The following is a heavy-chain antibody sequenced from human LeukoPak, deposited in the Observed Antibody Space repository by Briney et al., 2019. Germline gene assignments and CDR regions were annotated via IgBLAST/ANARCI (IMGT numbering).Heavy chain of an antibody. V-gene: IGHV3-21*01. CDR1: GFTFSSYS. CDR2: ISSSSSYI. CDR3: ARVRYCSGGSCRDAFDI. Sequence: TGGSLRLSCAASGFTFSSYSMNWVRQAPGKGLEWVSSISSSSSYIYYADSVKGRFTISRDNAKNSLYLQMNSLRAEDTAVYYCARVRYCSGGSCRDAFDIWGQGTMATVSS. D-gene: IGHD2-15*01. J-gene: IGHJ3*02.